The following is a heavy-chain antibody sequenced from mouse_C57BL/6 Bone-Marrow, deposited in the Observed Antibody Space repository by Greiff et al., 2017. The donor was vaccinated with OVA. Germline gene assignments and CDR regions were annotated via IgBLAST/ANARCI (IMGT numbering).Heavy chain of an antibody. CDR3: ARSFPTPVALDY. Sequence: VQPQQSGAELVRPGTSVKMSRKASGYTFPNYWLGWAKQRPGHGLEWIGEIYPGGGYTNYNEKFKGQATLTADKSSSTAYMQFSSLTSEDSAIYYCARSFPTPVALDYWGQGTTLTVSS. CDR1: GYTFPNYW. CDR2: IYPGGGYT. V-gene: IGHV1-63*01. D-gene: IGHD1-1*01. J-gene: IGHJ2*01.